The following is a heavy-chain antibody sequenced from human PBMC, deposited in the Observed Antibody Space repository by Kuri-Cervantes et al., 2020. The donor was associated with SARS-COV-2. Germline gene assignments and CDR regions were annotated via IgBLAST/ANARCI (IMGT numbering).Heavy chain of an antibody. J-gene: IGHJ3*02. CDR1: GYSISSGYY. CDR2: IYHSGST. D-gene: IGHD2-2*01. Sequence: ESLKISCAVSGYSISSGYYWGWIRQPPGKGLKWIGSIYHSGSTYYNPSLKSRVTISVDTSKNQFSLKLSSVTAADTAVYYCARGGAGYCSSTSCYLAFDIWGQGTMVTVSS. CDR3: ARGGAGYCSSTSCYLAFDI. V-gene: IGHV4-38-2*01.